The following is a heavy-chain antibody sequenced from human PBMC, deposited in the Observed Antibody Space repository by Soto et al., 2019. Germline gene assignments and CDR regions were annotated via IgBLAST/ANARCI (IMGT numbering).Heavy chain of an antibody. Sequence: QVQLVQSGAEVQKPGSSVKVSCKASGGTFSSYAISWVRQAPGQGLEWMGGIIPIFGTANYAQKFQGRVTITAEESTSTDYMELSSLRSEDTAVYYCERDRGDGYNYFDYWGQGTLVTVSS. J-gene: IGHJ4*02. D-gene: IGHD5-12*01. CDR1: GGTFSSYA. CDR3: ERDRGDGYNYFDY. V-gene: IGHV1-69*01. CDR2: IIPIFGTA.